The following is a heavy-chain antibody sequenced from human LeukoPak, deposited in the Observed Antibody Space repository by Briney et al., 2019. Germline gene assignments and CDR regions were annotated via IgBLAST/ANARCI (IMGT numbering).Heavy chain of an antibody. J-gene: IGHJ6*02. CDR1: GGSFSGYY. CDR2: INHSGST. CDR3: ARAGYSYGYGYYYYGMDV. Sequence: SETLSLTCAVYGGSFSGYYWSWIRQPPGKGLEWIGEINHSGSTNYNPSLKSRVTISVDTSKNQFSLKLSSVTAADTAVYYCARAGYSYGYGYYYYGMDVWGQGTTVTVSS. D-gene: IGHD5-18*01. V-gene: IGHV4-34*01.